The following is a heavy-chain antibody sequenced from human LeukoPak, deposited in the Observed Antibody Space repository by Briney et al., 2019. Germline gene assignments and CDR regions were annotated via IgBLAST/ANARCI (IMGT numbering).Heavy chain of an antibody. CDR2: IHYSRST. Sequence: SETLSLTCTVSGGSISSSSYYWGWIRQPPGKGLEWIGSIHYSRSTYYNPSLKSRVTISVDTSKNQFSLKLSSVTAADTAVYYCARRSDSSGLYWGQGTLVTVSS. V-gene: IGHV4-39*01. CDR3: ARRSDSSGLY. CDR1: GGSISSSSYY. D-gene: IGHD3-22*01. J-gene: IGHJ4*02.